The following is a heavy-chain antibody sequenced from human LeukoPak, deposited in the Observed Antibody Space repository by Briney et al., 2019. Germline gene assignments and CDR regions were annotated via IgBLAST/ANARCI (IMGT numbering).Heavy chain of an antibody. V-gene: IGHV3-66*01. CDR1: GFTVSSNY. CDR2: IYSGGST. D-gene: IGHD1-26*01. Sequence: GGSLRLSCAASGFTVSSNYMSWDRQAPGKGLEWVSIIYSGGSTYYVDFVKGRFTISRDNSKNTLYLQMNSLRAEDTAVYYCVREYWEQRDYFDYWGQGTLVTVSS. CDR3: VREYWEQRDYFDY. J-gene: IGHJ4*02.